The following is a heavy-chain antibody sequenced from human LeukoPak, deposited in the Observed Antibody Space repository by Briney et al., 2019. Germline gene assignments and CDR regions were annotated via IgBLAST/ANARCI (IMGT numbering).Heavy chain of an antibody. CDR1: GFTFSSYS. D-gene: IGHD3-16*01. Sequence: GGSLRLSCAASGFTFSSYSMNWVRQAPGKGLEWVSSISSSSSYIYYADSVKGRFTISRDNAKNSLYLQMNSLRSEDTAVYYCANEAFMSETDAFDFWGQGTGVTVSS. CDR3: ANEAFMSETDAFDF. J-gene: IGHJ3*01. CDR2: ISSSSSYI. V-gene: IGHV3-21*01.